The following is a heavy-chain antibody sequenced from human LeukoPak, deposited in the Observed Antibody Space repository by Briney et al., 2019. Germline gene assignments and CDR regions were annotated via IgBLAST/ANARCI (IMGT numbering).Heavy chain of an antibody. CDR1: GFTFSSYA. CDR2: ISYDGSNK. CDR3: ARERSTKKNYYYGMDV. V-gene: IGHV3-30-3*01. Sequence: GGSLRLSCAASGFTFSSYAMPWVRQAPGKGLEWVAVISYDGSNKYYADSVKGRFTISRDNSKNTLYLQMNSLRAEDTAVYYCARERSTKKNYYYGMDVWGQGTTVTVSS. J-gene: IGHJ6*02.